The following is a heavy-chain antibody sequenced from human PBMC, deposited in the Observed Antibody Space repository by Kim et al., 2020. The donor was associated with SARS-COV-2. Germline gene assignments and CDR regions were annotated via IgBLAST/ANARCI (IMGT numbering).Heavy chain of an antibody. CDR1: GFTFSSYA. V-gene: IGHV3-23*01. D-gene: IGHD3-3*01. J-gene: IGHJ6*02. CDR2: ISGSGGST. CDR3: AKDLLRFLEWLTRNYYYYGMDV. Sequence: GGSLRLSCAASGFTFSSYAMSWVRQAPGKGLEWVSAISGSGGSTYYADSVKGRFTISRDNSKNTLYLQMNSLRAEDTAVYYCAKDLLRFLEWLTRNYYYYGMDVWGQGTTVTVSS.